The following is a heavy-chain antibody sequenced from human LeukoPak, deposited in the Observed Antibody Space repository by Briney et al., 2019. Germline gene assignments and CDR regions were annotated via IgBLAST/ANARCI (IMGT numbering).Heavy chain of an antibody. D-gene: IGHD3-22*01. CDR3: ARGGGSSGYPDY. Sequence: AAVKVSCKASGYTFTDYYIHWVRPAPGQGLEWMGWINPKSGGTTYAQKFQSRGTMTTDTSIRTAYMDLIGLKSDDTAVYYCARGGGSSGYPDYWGQGTLVTVSS. V-gene: IGHV1-2*02. J-gene: IGHJ4*02. CDR1: GYTFTDYY. CDR2: INPKSGGT.